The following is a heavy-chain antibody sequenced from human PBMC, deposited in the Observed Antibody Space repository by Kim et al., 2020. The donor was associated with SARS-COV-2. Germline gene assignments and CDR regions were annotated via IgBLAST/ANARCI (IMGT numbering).Heavy chain of an antibody. CDR2: IYYSGST. CDR3: ARVDYGDFPFSNYYYYYYGMDV. V-gene: IGHV4-59*01. Sequence: SETLSLTCTVSGGSISSYYWSWIRQPPGKGLEWIGYIYYSGSTNYNPSLKSRVTISVDTSKNQFSLKLSSVTAADTAVYYCARVDYGDFPFSNYYYYYYGMDVWGQGTTVTVSS. J-gene: IGHJ6*02. D-gene: IGHD4-17*01. CDR1: GGSISSYY.